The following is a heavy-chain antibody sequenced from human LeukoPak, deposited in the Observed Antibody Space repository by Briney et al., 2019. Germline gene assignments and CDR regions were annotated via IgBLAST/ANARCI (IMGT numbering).Heavy chain of an antibody. V-gene: IGHV3-21*04. CDR1: EFTFSNFG. CDR3: ARDEFGDWFDP. D-gene: IGHD3-16*01. Sequence: GGSLRLSCTASEFTFSNFGVNWVRQAPGKGLEWVSCMDRHSDIYYANSVRGRFTISRDNAKNSVFPQMNRLTVEDTAVYYCARDEFGDWFDPWGQGTLVTVSS. CDR2: MDRHSDI. J-gene: IGHJ5*02.